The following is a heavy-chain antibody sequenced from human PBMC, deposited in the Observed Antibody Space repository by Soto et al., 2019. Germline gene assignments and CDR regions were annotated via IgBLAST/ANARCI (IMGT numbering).Heavy chain of an antibody. CDR3: AKLQMHSNTAFDF. CDR2: ISGSGGNT. D-gene: IGHD3-3*02. Sequence: WGSLVLSCATSVFTSSIFAMRWVRQAPGKGLEWVSGISGSGGNTYYADSVKGRFTISRDNSKNTLYLQMNSLRAEDTAVYFCAKLQMHSNTAFDFWGQGTLVTVSS. J-gene: IGHJ4*02. V-gene: IGHV3-23*01. CDR1: VFTSSIFA.